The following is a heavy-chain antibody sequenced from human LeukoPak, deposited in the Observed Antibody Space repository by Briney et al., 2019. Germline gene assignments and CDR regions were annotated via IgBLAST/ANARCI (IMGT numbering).Heavy chain of an antibody. CDR3: ARDLSYGDYDY. CDR2: INPNSGGT. D-gene: IGHD4-17*01. J-gene: IGHJ4*02. V-gene: IGHV1-2*06. Sequence: ASVKVSCKASGYTFTGYYMHWVRQAPGQGLEWMGRINPNSGGTNYARKFQGRVTMTRDTSISTAYMELSRLRSDDTAVYYCARDLSYGDYDYWGQGTLVTVSS. CDR1: GYTFTGYY.